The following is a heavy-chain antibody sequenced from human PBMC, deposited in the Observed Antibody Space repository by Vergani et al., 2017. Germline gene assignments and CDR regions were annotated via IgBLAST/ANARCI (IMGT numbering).Heavy chain of an antibody. Sequence: QVQLVQSGAEVKKPGASVKVSCKASGYTFTSYGISWVRQAPGQGLEWMGWISAYNGNTNYAQKLQGRVTMTTDKSTSAAYMELRSLRSDDTAVYYCARDLTDCSSTSCPWGYFDLWGRGTLVTVSS. D-gene: IGHD2-2*01. J-gene: IGHJ2*01. CDR2: ISAYNGNT. V-gene: IGHV1-18*01. CDR3: ARDLTDCSSTSCPWGYFDL. CDR1: GYTFTSYG.